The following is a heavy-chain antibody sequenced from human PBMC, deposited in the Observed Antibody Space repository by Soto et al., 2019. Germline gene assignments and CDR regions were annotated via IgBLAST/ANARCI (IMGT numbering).Heavy chain of an antibody. CDR2: INNDGGVT. CDR1: GFTFTTTW. Sequence: GGSLRLSCAASGFTFTTTWLHWVRQAPGMGLVWVSHINNDGGVTTYADSVKGRFTISRDNAKNTVYLQMNSLRAEDTAVYYCTTDGSFAQHVWGQGIMVTVSS. J-gene: IGHJ3*01. V-gene: IGHV3-74*03. CDR3: TTDGSFAQHV. D-gene: IGHD1-1*01.